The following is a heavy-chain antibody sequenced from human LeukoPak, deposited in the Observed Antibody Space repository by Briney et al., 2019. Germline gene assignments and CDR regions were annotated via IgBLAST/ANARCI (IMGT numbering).Heavy chain of an antibody. Sequence: ASVKVSCKASGYTFTSYYMHWVRQAPGQGLEWMGIINPSGGSTSYAQKFQGRVTMTRDTSTSTVYMELSSLRSEDTAVYYCARDPYSRGYSGSHHFFDYWGQGTLVTVYS. CDR2: INPSGGST. J-gene: IGHJ4*02. CDR1: GYTFTSYY. D-gene: IGHD1-26*01. V-gene: IGHV1-46*01. CDR3: ARDPYSRGYSGSHHFFDY.